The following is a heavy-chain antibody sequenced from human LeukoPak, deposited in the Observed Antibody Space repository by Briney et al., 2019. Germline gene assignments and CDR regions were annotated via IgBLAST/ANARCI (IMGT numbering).Heavy chain of an antibody. CDR2: INHSGST. J-gene: IGHJ4*02. Sequence: SETLSLTCAVYGGSFSGYYWNWISQPPGKGPEWIGEINHSGSTNYNPSLKSRVTISVDTSKNQFSLKLSSVTAADTAVYYCARESPGDYWGQGTLFTASS. CDR3: ARESPGDY. V-gene: IGHV4-34*01. CDR1: GGSFSGYY.